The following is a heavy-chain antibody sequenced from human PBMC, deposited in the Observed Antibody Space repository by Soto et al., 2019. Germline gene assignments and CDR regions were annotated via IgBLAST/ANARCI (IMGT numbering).Heavy chain of an antibody. CDR3: ARGRGAAADYFDF. J-gene: IGHJ4*02. CDR2: ISSSTSHT. V-gene: IGHV3-11*05. CDR1: GFTLSDYY. D-gene: IGHD6-13*01. Sequence: QVQLVESGGGLVKPGGSLRLSCAVSGFTLSDYYMTWIRQAPGKGLEWVSYISSSTSHTNYADSVKGRFTISRDNAKNSLFLQMNSLRAEDTAVYYCARGRGAAADYFDFWGQGTLVTVSS.